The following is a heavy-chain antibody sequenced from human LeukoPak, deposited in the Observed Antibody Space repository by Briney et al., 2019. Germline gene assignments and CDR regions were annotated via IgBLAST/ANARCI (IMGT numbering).Heavy chain of an antibody. CDR2: FGSSGRT. Sequence: PGGSLRLSCAASGFTFSSYGMSWVRQAPGKGLEWVAGFGSSGRTHYADSVTGRFTVSRDNSKNTMYLQLNSVRAEDTAVYYCARGVAGQSSFDLWGRGTLVTVSS. V-gene: IGHV3-23*01. CDR3: ARGVAGQSSFDL. D-gene: IGHD6-19*01. CDR1: GFTFSSYG. J-gene: IGHJ2*01.